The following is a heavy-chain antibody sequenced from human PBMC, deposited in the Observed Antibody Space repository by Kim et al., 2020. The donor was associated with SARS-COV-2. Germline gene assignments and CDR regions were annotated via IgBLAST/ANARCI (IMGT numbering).Heavy chain of an antibody. CDR3: ARGRDSDEIRGHAFDY. CDR2: IKQGRENK. Sequence: GGSLRLSCAASGFTLSTYSMSWVRQAPGKGLEWVANIKQGRENKYYGDFVKGRFTISRDNIKNLLYLQMNSLRDNDTAVYYCARGRDSDEIRGHAFDYWG. D-gene: IGHD2-21*01. V-gene: IGHV3-7*01. J-gene: IGHJ3*01. CDR1: GFTLSTYS.